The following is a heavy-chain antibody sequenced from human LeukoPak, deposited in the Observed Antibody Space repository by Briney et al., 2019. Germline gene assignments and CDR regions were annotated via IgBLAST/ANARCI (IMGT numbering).Heavy chain of an antibody. Sequence: GGSLRLSCAASGFTFSSYAMSWVRQAPGKGPEWVSTISIDGGRTYYADSVKGRFTVSRDNSKNTLYLQMNSLRAEDTAVYYCAKEVRKGEYGSGSYFDYWGQGTLVTVSS. V-gene: IGHV3-23*01. D-gene: IGHD3-10*01. J-gene: IGHJ4*02. CDR1: GFTFSSYA. CDR3: AKEVRKGEYGSGSYFDY. CDR2: ISIDGGRT.